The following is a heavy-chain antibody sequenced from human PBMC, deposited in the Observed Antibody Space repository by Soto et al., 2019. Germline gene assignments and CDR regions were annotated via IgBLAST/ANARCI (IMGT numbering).Heavy chain of an antibody. V-gene: IGHV3-48*03. J-gene: IGHJ4*02. CDR3: VRDTMRASAAASLDY. CDR2: ISVSGNII. CDR1: GFTFSTYE. Sequence: GGSLRLSCAASGFTFSTYEFNWFRKAPGRGLEWISYISVSGNIIKYAESVKGRFTISRDNADNSLHLHMSNLRVDDTALYFCVRDTMRASAAASLDYWGQGTQVTISP. D-gene: IGHD2-2*01.